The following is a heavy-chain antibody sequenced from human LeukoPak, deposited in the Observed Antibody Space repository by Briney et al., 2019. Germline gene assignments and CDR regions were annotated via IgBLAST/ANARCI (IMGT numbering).Heavy chain of an antibody. J-gene: IGHJ6*02. D-gene: IGHD3-3*01. CDR3: ARHVGGVVGINYYGMDV. Sequence: SETLSLTCTVSGGSISSHYWSWIRQSPGKGLEWIGYIYYSGNTNYKPSLNSRVIISVDTSKNQFSLKLSSVTAADTALYYCARHVGGVVGINYYGMDVWGQGTTVTVSS. V-gene: IGHV4-59*08. CDR2: IYYSGNT. CDR1: GGSISSHY.